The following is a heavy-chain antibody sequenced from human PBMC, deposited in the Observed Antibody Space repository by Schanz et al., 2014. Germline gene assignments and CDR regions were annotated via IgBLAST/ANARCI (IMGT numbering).Heavy chain of an antibody. Sequence: VQLAEPGGGLVQPGGSLRLSCAASGFSVGNKYMNWVRQAPGKGLEWVSFIYIGGNTYYADSVKGRFTISRDNSKNTVYIQMNSLRAEDTAVYYCARGGPAYYFDAWGQGTLVAVSS. CDR2: IYIGGNT. J-gene: IGHJ4*02. CDR1: GFSVGNKY. V-gene: IGHV3-66*01. CDR3: ARGGPAYYFDA.